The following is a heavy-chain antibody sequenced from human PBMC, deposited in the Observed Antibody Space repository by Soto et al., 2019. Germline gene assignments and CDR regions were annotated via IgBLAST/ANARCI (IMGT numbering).Heavy chain of an antibody. Sequence: SETLSLTCVVSGDSISSSNWWNWVRQPPGKGLEWIGEIHHSGSTSYNPSLKSRVTISVDKSKNQFSLKLNSVIAADTAVYYCARARQYCSSTSCYLDPWGQGTLVTVSS. J-gene: IGHJ5*02. CDR2: IHHSGST. CDR3: ARARQYCSSTSCYLDP. V-gene: IGHV4-4*02. D-gene: IGHD2-2*01. CDR1: GDSISSSNW.